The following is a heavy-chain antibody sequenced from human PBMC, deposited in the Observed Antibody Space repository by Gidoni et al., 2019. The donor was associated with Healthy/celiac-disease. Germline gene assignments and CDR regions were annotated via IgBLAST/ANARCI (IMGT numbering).Heavy chain of an antibody. CDR1: GFPFSSYA. CDR3: AKAAVPYDFWSGLHFDY. J-gene: IGHJ4*02. Sequence: EVQLLESGGGLVQPGGSLRLSCAASGFPFSSYAMGWVRQAPGKGLEWVSAISGSGGSTYYADSVKGRFTISRDNSKNTLYLQMNSLRAEDTAVYYCAKAAVPYDFWSGLHFDYWGQGTLVTVSS. V-gene: IGHV3-23*01. D-gene: IGHD3-3*01. CDR2: ISGSGGST.